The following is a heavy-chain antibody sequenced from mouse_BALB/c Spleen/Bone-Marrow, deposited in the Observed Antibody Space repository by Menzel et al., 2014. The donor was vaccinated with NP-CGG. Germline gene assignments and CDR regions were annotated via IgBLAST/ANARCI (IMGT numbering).Heavy chain of an antibody. J-gene: IGHJ3*01. V-gene: IGHV5-6-5*01. CDR1: GFTFSSYA. Sequence: EVKLVESGGGLVKPGGSLKLSCAASGFTFSSYAMSWVRQTPEKRLEWVASISSGGSTYYPDSVKGRFTISRDNARNILYLQMSSLRSGDTAMYYCAGGNGCEGFAYWGQGTLVTVSA. CDR3: AGGNGCEGFAY. CDR2: ISSGGST.